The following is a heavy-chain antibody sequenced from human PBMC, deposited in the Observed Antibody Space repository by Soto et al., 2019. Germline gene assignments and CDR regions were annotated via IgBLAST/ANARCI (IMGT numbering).Heavy chain of an antibody. J-gene: IGHJ4*02. CDR1: GFTFSGYW. V-gene: IGHV3-7*03. D-gene: IGHD3-10*01. Sequence: GSLRLSCVDSGFTFSGYWMNWVRQAPGKGLEWLTNIRQDGGEIYYIDSVRGRFTISRDNAKNSLYLQMDSLRADDTAVYYCARDFRATGSLDYWGQGTLVTVPS. CDR2: IRQDGGEI. CDR3: ARDFRATGSLDY.